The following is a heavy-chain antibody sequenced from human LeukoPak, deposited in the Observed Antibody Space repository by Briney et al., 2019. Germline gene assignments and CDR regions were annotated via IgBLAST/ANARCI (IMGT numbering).Heavy chain of an antibody. CDR1: GYSFTSYW. J-gene: IGHJ4*02. CDR2: IDPSDSET. CDR3: ARQTAMGRSGDY. Sequence: GESLKISCQASGYSFTSYWIGWVRHMHGKGLKWMGIIDPSDSETRYTPSFQGQVTISVDKSPTTAYLQWNSLKASGTVMYYCARQTAMGRSGDYWGQGTLVTVSS. D-gene: IGHD7-27*01. V-gene: IGHV5-51*01.